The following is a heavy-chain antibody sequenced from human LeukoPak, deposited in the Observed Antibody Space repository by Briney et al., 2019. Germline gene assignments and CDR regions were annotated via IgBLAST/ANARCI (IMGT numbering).Heavy chain of an antibody. Sequence: GASVKVSCKASGFTFTSSAVQWVRQARGQRLEWIGWIVVGSGNTNYAQKFQERVTITRDMSTSTAYMELSSLRSEDTAVYYCAAGRADYYDSSGYSLDYWGQGTPVTVSS. CDR2: IVVGSGNT. V-gene: IGHV1-58*01. CDR3: AAGRADYYDSSGYSLDY. J-gene: IGHJ4*02. CDR1: GFTFTSSA. D-gene: IGHD3-22*01.